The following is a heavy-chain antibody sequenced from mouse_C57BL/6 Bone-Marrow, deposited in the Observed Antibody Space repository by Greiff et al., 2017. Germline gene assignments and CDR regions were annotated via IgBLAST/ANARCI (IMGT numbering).Heavy chain of an antibody. CDR1: GFNIKDDY. J-gene: IGHJ2*01. D-gene: IGHD1-1*01. CDR2: IDPENGDT. CDR3: TTEWGTTVGDY. V-gene: IGHV14-4*01. Sequence: VQLQQSGAELVRPGASVKLSCTASGFNIKDDYMHWVKQRPEQGLEWIGWIDPENGDTEYASKFQGKATITADTSSNTAYLQLSSLTSEDTAVYDSTTEWGTTVGDYWGQGTTLTVSS.